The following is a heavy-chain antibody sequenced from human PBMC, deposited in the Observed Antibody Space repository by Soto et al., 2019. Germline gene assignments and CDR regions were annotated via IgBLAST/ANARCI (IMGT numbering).Heavy chain of an antibody. CDR1: GYTFTSYD. Sequence: ASVKVSCQASGYTFTSYDINWVRQATGQGLEWMGWMNPNSGNTGYAQKFQGRVPMTRNTSISTAYMELSSLRSEDTAVYYCARVWDYDAFDIWGQGTMVTVSS. CDR2: MNPNSGNT. V-gene: IGHV1-8*01. CDR3: ARVWDYDAFDI. D-gene: IGHD1-26*01. J-gene: IGHJ3*02.